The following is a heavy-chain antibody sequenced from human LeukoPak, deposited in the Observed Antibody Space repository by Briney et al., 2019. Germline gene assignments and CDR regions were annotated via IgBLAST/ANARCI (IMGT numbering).Heavy chain of an antibody. J-gene: IGHJ5*02. V-gene: IGHV4-38-2*02. D-gene: IGHD3-10*01. CDR1: GYSISSGYY. CDR3: ARDWYYYGSGSYYNLNWFDP. Sequence: SETLSLTCTVSGYSISSGYYWGWIRQPPGKGLEWIGSIYHSGSTYYNPSLKSRVTISVDTSKNQFSLKLSSVTAADTAVYYCARDWYYYGSGSYYNLNWFDPWGQGTLVTVSS. CDR2: IYHSGST.